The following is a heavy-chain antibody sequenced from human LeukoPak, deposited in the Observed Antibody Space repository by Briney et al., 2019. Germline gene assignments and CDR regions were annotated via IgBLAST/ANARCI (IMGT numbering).Heavy chain of an antibody. V-gene: IGHV1-18*01. CDR3: ARDLNRYYYDSSGCLDY. D-gene: IGHD3-22*01. CDR2: ISAYNGNI. Sequence: GASVKVSCKASGYTSTSYGISWVRQAPGQGLEWMGWISAYNGNIKYAQKLQGRVTMTTDTSTSTAYMELRSLRSDDTAVYYCARDLNRYYYDSSGCLDYWGQGTLVTVSS. J-gene: IGHJ4*02. CDR1: GYTSTSYG.